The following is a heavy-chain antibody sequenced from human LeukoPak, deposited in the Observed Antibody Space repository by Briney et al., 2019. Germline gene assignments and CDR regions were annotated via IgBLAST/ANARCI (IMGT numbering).Heavy chain of an antibody. D-gene: IGHD6-19*01. CDR3: AREGSDWNYYYYMDV. CDR2: ISWNSGSI. Sequence: GRSLRLSCAASGFTFDDYAMHWVRQAPGKGLEWVSGISWNSGSIGYADSVKGRFTISRDNAKNSLYLQMNSLRAEDTAVYYCAREGSDWNYYYYMDVWGKGTTVTISS. V-gene: IGHV3-9*01. CDR1: GFTFDDYA. J-gene: IGHJ6*03.